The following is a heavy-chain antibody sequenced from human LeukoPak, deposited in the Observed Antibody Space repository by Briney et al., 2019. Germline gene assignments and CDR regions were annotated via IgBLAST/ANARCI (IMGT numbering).Heavy chain of an antibody. CDR1: GFTFSSYG. Sequence: PGGSLRLSCAASGFTFSSYGMHWVRQAPGKGLEWVAFIRYDGSNKYYADSVKGRFTISRDNSKNTLYLQMNSLGAEDTAVYYCAKWLSEDRGALGFDPWGQGTLVTVSS. CDR2: IRYDGSNK. V-gene: IGHV3-30*02. J-gene: IGHJ5*02. D-gene: IGHD5-12*01. CDR3: AKWLSEDRGALGFDP.